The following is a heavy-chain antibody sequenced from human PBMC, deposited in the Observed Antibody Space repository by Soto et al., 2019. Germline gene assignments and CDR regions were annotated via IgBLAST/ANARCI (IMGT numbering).Heavy chain of an antibody. Sequence: ASVKVSCKASGYTFTSYGISWVQQAPGQGLEWMGWISAYNGNTNYAQKLQGRVTMTTDTSTSTAYMELRSLRSDDTAVYYCARGVVVAAYYYYYGMDVWGQGTTVTVSS. CDR3: ARGVVVAAYYYYYGMDV. D-gene: IGHD2-15*01. J-gene: IGHJ6*02. CDR2: ISAYNGNT. CDR1: GYTFTSYG. V-gene: IGHV1-18*04.